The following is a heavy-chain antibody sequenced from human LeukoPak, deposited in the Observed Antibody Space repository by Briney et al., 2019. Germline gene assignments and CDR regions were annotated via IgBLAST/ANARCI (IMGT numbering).Heavy chain of an antibody. D-gene: IGHD1-1*01. Sequence: GGSLRLSCAASGFTFSSYAMSWVRQAPGKGLEWVAVISYDGSNKYYADSVKGRFTISRDNSKNTLYLQMNSLRAEDTAVYYCAKDHNYRTGAYQYYMDVWGKGTTVIVSS. V-gene: IGHV3-30*18. CDR3: AKDHNYRTGAYQYYMDV. J-gene: IGHJ6*03. CDR2: ISYDGSNK. CDR1: GFTFSSYA.